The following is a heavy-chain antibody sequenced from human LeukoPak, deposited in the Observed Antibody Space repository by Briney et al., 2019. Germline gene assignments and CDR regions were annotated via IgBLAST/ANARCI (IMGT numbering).Heavy chain of an antibody. D-gene: IGHD6-13*01. CDR2: MNPNSGNT. Sequence: GASVKVSCKASGYTFTSYDINWVRQATGQGLEWMGWMNPNSGNTNYAQKLQGRVTMTTDTSTSTACMELRSLRSDDTAVYYCARSIAAAGPRPFDYWGQGTLVTVSS. CDR3: ARSIAAAGPRPFDY. CDR1: GYTFTSYD. V-gene: IGHV1-18*01. J-gene: IGHJ4*02.